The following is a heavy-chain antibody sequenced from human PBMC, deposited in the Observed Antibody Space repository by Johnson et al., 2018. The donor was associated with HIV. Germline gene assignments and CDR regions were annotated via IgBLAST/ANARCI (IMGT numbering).Heavy chain of an antibody. D-gene: IGHD1-1*01. J-gene: IGHJ3*02. Sequence: VQLVESGGGLIQPGGSLRLSCAASGFTVSSNYMSWVRQAPGKGLEWVAVMSFDETNSYDSDSVDVKGRFTISRDNSKNTLYLQMDILRIEDTAVYYCAVLTTGGLRVGNFDIWGQGTMVTVSS. V-gene: IGHV3-66*03. CDR3: AVLTTGGLRVGNFDI. CDR1: GFTVSSNY. CDR2: MSFDETNS.